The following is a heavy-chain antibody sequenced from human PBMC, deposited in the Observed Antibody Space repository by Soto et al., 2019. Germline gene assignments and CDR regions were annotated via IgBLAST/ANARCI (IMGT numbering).Heavy chain of an antibody. D-gene: IGHD3-22*01. CDR3: AKGQGGYRGLPPEVDAFDI. J-gene: IGHJ3*02. V-gene: IGHV3-30*18. CDR1: GFTFSSYG. CDR2: ISNDGSNK. Sequence: QVQLVESGGGVVQPGRSLRLSCAASGFTFSSYGMHWVRQAPGKGLEWVAVISNDGSNKYYADYVKGRLTIPRDNSKNTLYLQLNSLRAEDTAVYYCAKGQGGYRGLPPEVDAFDIWGQGTMVTVSS.